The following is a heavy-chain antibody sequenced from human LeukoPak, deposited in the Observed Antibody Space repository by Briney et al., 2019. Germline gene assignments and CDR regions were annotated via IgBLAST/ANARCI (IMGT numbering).Heavy chain of an antibody. CDR3: ATGRGVGIAAAAHNPNSYYSGMAV. D-gene: IGHD6-13*01. Sequence: GASVKVSCKVSGYTLTGLSMHWVRQAPGKGLEWMGGFDPEYGETIYAQKFQGRVTITEDTSTDTAYMELSGQRSEDTAVYYCATGRGVGIAAAAHNPNSYYSGMAVWGQGTTVTVSS. J-gene: IGHJ6*02. V-gene: IGHV1-24*01. CDR2: FDPEYGET. CDR1: GYTLTGLS.